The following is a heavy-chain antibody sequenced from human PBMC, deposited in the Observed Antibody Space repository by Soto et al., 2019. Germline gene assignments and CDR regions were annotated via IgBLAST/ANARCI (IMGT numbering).Heavy chain of an antibody. V-gene: IGHV3-33*01. Sequence: QVQLVESGGGVVQPGRSLRLSCAASGFTFSSYGMHWVRQAPGKGLEWVAVIWYDGSNKYYADSVKGRFTISRDNSKNTLYLQMNSLRAEDTAVYYCAREPVAANSYYYGMDVWGQGTTVTVSS. CDR3: AREPVAANSYYYGMDV. J-gene: IGHJ6*02. CDR1: GFTFSSYG. CDR2: IWYDGSNK. D-gene: IGHD6-19*01.